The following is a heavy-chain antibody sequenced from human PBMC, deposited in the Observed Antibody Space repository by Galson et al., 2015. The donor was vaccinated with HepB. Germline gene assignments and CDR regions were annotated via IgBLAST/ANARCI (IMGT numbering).Heavy chain of an antibody. CDR3: AKNLWIAVAGTGT. D-gene: IGHD6-19*01. Sequence: SLRLSCAASGFTFSSYGMHWVRQAPGKGLEWVAFIRYDGSNKYYADSVKGRFTISRDNSKDTLYLQMNSLRAEDTAVYYCAKNLWIAVAGTGTWGQGTLVTVSS. V-gene: IGHV3-30*02. J-gene: IGHJ4*02. CDR2: IRYDGSNK. CDR1: GFTFSSYG.